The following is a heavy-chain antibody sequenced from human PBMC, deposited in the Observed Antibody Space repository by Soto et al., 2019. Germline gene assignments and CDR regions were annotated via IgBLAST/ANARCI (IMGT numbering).Heavy chain of an antibody. Sequence: PGESLKISCKGSGYSFTNYWISWVRQMPGKGLEWMGRIDPSDSYTTYSPSFQGHVTISADRSISTASLQWSSLKASDTAMYYCARHAVTATLTGGLDVWGQGTTVTVS. J-gene: IGHJ6*02. V-gene: IGHV5-10-1*01. CDR3: ARHAVTATLTGGLDV. CDR2: IDPSDSYT. CDR1: GYSFTNYW. D-gene: IGHD2-21*02.